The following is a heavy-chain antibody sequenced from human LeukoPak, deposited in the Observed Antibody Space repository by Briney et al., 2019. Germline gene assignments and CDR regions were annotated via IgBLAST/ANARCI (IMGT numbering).Heavy chain of an antibody. J-gene: IGHJ3*02. CDR3: AKARYSYGPDAFDI. CDR1: GSTVSSNY. V-gene: IGHV3-23*01. Sequence: GGSLRLSCAASGSTVSSNYMSWVRQAPGKGLEWVSAISGSGGSTYYADSVKGRFTISRDNSKNTLYLQMNSLRAEDTAVYYCAKARYSYGPDAFDIWGQGTMVTVSS. D-gene: IGHD5-18*01. CDR2: ISGSGGST.